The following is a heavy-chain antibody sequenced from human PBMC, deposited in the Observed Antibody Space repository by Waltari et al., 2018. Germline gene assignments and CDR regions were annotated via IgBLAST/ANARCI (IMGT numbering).Heavy chain of an antibody. Sequence: QLVESGGGLVQPGGSLQLSGAASEFPFRNFWMHWVRQAPGKGLEWGSAIDNSGRKTRYADSVKGRFTISRDNDKNTLYLEMNSLRVQATAVYYCANHRPGGYGMEVWGQGTTVTVSS. CDR1: EFPFRNFW. CDR2: IDNSGRKT. D-gene: IGHD3-22*01. J-gene: IGHJ6*01. CDR3: ANHRPGGYGMEV. V-gene: IGHV3-74*01.